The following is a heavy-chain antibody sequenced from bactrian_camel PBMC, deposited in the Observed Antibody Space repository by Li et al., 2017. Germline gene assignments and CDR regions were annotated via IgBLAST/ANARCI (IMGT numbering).Heavy chain of an antibody. J-gene: IGHJ4*01. V-gene: IGHV3S1*01. CDR1: SYTYSSYS. D-gene: IGHD2*01. CDR3: AASTVPCGSGFFGRMIHRGH. Sequence: HVQLVESGGGSVRPGGSLRLSCAASSYTYSSYSMGWFRQAPGKQREGVANIDPFHGATNYADFVKGRFTISRDSAKKTLYLRMERLNAEDTGRYYCAASTVPCGSGFFGRMIHRGHWAQGTQVTVS. CDR2: IDPFHGAT.